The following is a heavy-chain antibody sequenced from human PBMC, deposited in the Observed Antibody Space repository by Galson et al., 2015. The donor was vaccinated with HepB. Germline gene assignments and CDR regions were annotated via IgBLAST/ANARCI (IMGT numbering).Heavy chain of an antibody. CDR2: IQSKTDGGTT. CDR3: TTDLDYGGNFYYFDY. CDR1: GFTFSNAW. V-gene: IGHV3-15*01. Sequence: SLRLSCAASGFTFSNAWMSWVRQAPGKGLEWVGRIQSKTDGGTTDYAAPVKGRFTLSRDDSKNTLYLQMNSLKTEDTAVYYCTTDLDYGGNFYYFDYWGQGTLVTVSS. D-gene: IGHD4-23*01. J-gene: IGHJ4*02.